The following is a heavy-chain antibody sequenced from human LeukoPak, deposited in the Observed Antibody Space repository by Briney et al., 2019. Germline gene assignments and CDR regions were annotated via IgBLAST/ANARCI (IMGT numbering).Heavy chain of an antibody. V-gene: IGHV1-18*01. D-gene: IGHD1-26*01. CDR2: ISAYNGNT. CDR3: ARDRGGSWEVFDY. J-gene: IGHJ4*02. Sequence: VASVKVSCKASGYTFTSYGISWVRQAPGQGLEWMGWISAYNGNTNYAQKLQGRVTMTTDTSTSTAYVELRSLRSDDTAVYYCARDRGGSWEVFDYWGQGTLVTVSS. CDR1: GYTFTSYG.